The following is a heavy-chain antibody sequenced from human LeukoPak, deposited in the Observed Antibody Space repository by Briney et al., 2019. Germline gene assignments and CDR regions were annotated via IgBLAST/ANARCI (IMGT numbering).Heavy chain of an antibody. CDR1: GFTFSSYA. CDR3: AKDYWDTAMVDDAFDI. J-gene: IGHJ3*02. D-gene: IGHD5-18*01. CDR2: ISGSGGST. V-gene: IGHV3-23*01. Sequence: GGSLRLSCAASGFTFSSYAMSWVRQAPGKGLEWVSAISGSGGSTYYADSVKGRFTISRDNSKNTLYLQMNSLRAEDTAVYYCAKDYWDTAMVDDAFDIWSQGTMVTVSS.